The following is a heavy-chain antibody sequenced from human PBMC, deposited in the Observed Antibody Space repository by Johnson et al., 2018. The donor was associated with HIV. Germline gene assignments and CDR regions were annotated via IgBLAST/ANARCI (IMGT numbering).Heavy chain of an antibody. CDR3: TTSGYSYGIPYDTFDI. Sequence: VQLVESGGGLVRPGGSLRLSCAASGFTFSNAWMNWVRQAPGKGLEWVGRIKSNTDGGTTDYAAPVTGRFTLSRDDSENTLYRQMNSLKPEYTAVYFCTTSGYSYGIPYDTFDIWGQGTMVTVSS. CDR2: IKSNTDGGTT. D-gene: IGHD5-18*01. J-gene: IGHJ3*02. CDR1: GFTFSNAW. V-gene: IGHV3-15*01.